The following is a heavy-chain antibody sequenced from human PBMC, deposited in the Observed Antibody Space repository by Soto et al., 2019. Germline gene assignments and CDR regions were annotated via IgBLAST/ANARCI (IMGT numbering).Heavy chain of an antibody. CDR2: IVVGSGNT. D-gene: IGHD3-22*01. Sequence: QMQLVQSGPEVKKPGTSVKVSCKASGFTFTSSAVQWVRQARGQRLEWIGWIVVGSGNTNYAQKFQERVTITRDMSTSTAYMELSSLRSEDTAVYYCAAFGDYYDSSGYYYGPYYYGMDVWGQGTTVTVSS. V-gene: IGHV1-58*01. CDR1: GFTFTSSA. J-gene: IGHJ6*02. CDR3: AAFGDYYDSSGYYYGPYYYGMDV.